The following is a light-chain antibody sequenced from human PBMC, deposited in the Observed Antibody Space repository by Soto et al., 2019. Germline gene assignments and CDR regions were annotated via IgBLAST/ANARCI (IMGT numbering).Light chain of an antibody. Sequence: EIVMTQSPATLSVSPEERATLYCRASQSVSSNLAWYQQKPGQAPRLLIYGVSTRATGIPARFSGSGSGTEFTLTISSLQSEDFAVYYRQQYNNWRTFGQGTKVDIK. J-gene: IGKJ1*01. CDR3: QQYNNWRT. CDR2: GVS. V-gene: IGKV3-15*01. CDR1: QSVSSN.